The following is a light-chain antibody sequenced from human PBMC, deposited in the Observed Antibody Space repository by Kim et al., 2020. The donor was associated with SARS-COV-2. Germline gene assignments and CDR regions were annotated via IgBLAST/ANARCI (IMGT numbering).Light chain of an antibody. J-gene: IGLJ3*02. Sequence: QTVVTQEPSFSVSPGGTVTLTCGLSSGSVSTNSYPGWYRQTPGQAPHMLIYTTNTRSSGVPDRFSGSILGNKAALTITGAQADDESDYYCVLYMGSGIWMFGGGTKLTVL. CDR3: VLYMGSGIWM. CDR1: SGSVSTNSY. CDR2: TTN. V-gene: IGLV8-61*01.